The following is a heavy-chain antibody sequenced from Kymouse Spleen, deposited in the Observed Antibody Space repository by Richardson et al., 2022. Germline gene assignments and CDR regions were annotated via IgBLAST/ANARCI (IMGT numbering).Heavy chain of an antibody. CDR2: ISGSGGST. J-gene: IGHJ6*02. CDR3: AKGSNWGSYYYYGMDV. Sequence: EVQLVESGGGLVQPGGSLRLSCAASGFTFSSYAMSWVRQAPGKGLEWVSAISGSGGSTYYADSVKGRFTISRDNSKNTLYLQMNSLRAEDTAVYYCAKGSNWGSYYYYGMDVWGQGTTVTVSS. D-gene: IGHD7-27*02. CDR1: GFTFSSYA. V-gene: IGHV3-23*04.